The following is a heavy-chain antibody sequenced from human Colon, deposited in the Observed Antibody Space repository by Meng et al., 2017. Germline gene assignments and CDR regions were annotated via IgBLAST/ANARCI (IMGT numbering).Heavy chain of an antibody. D-gene: IGHD3-16*02. CDR1: VGSISTYY. CDR2: NYYSGST. CDR3: ARHQNGGTYPLDY. J-gene: IGHJ4*02. V-gene: IGHV4-59*08. Sequence: QVQLQESGPRLVKPSETLSLTCAVSVGSISTYYWSWIRQPPGKGLEWIGNNYYSGSTNYNPSLAGRVTISVDSSKNQFSLKLSSVTAADTAVYYCARHQNGGTYPLDYWGQGTLVTVSS.